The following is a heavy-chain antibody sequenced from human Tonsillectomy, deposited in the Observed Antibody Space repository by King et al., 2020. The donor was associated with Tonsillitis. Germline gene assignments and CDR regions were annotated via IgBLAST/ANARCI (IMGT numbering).Heavy chain of an antibody. Sequence: LQLQESGPGLVKPSETLSLTCTVSGGSVSSAGYYWSWIRQPPGKGLEWIGYIYYSGSTNYNPSLKSRVTISVDTSKNQFSLKLSSMTAADTAVYYCARDLYSSGWYYFDYWGQGTLVTVSS. D-gene: IGHD6-19*01. V-gene: IGHV4-61*08. CDR2: IYYSGST. CDR1: GGSVSSAGYY. CDR3: ARDLYSSGWYYFDY. J-gene: IGHJ4*02.